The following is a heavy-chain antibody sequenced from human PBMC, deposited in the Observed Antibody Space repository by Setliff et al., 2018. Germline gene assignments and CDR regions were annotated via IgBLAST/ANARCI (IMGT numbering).Heavy chain of an antibody. CDR3: GRHPKRFCRGVSCYPLHLDY. CDR1: GASINNHF. V-gene: IGHV4-59*08. CDR2: LSHSGSS. Sequence: PSETLSLTCTVSGASINNHFWSWIRQPPGKGLEWIGYLSHSGSSNYNPSLKSRVTISSDTSKNELSLKLTSVTAADTAMYFCGRHPKRFCRGVSCYPLHLDYWGQGILVTVSS. J-gene: IGHJ4*02. D-gene: IGHD2-15*01.